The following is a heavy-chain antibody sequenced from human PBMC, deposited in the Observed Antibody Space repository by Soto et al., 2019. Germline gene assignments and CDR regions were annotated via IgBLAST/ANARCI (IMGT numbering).Heavy chain of an antibody. CDR1: GFTFSGSA. J-gene: IGHJ3*02. Sequence: GGSLRLSCAASGFTFSGSAMHWVRQASGKGLEWVGRIRSKANSYATAYAASVKGRFTISRDDSKNTAYLQMNSLKTEDADVYACNRAKWELLEQDAFDIWGQGTMVTVSS. V-gene: IGHV3-73*01. D-gene: IGHD1-26*01. CDR3: NRAKWELLEQDAFDI. CDR2: IRSKANSYAT.